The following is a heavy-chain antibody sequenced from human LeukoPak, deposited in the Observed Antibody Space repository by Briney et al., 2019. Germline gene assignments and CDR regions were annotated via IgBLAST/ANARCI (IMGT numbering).Heavy chain of an antibody. J-gene: IGHJ4*02. Sequence: GGSLRLSCAASGFTFSSYTMDRVRQAPGKALEWVSSISSSSDYIFYADSVKGRFTISRDNAQNSLYLQMNSLRVEDTAVYYCASGHYDYVWGSISPTNYFDNWGQGTLVTVSS. CDR2: ISSSSDYI. V-gene: IGHV3-21*01. CDR3: ASGHYDYVWGSISPTNYFDN. CDR1: GFTFSSYT. D-gene: IGHD3-16*01.